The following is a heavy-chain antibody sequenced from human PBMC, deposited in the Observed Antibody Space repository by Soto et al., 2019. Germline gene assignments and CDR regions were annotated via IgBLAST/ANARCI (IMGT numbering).Heavy chain of an antibody. D-gene: IGHD3-10*01. Sequence: GESLKISCKGSGYSFNSYWIGWVRQVPGKGLEWMGIIYPGDSDTTYSPSFQGQVTISADKSISTAYLQWSSLKASDTAMYYCARSSGSYYDPLGSWGQGTLVTVSSGKDVWGQGTTVTVSS. CDR2: IYPGDSDT. V-gene: IGHV5-51*01. J-gene: IGHJ6*02. CDR3: ARSSGSYYDPLGSWGQGTLVTVSSGKDV. CDR1: GYSFNSYW.